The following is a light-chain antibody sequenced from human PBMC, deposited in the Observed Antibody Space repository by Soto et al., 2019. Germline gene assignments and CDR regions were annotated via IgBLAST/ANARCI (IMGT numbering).Light chain of an antibody. J-gene: IGKJ1*01. V-gene: IGKV3-15*01. CDR2: GAS. CDR3: QQRTNWPRT. CDR1: QSVGSN. Sequence: EIVMTQSPATLSVSPGERATLSCRASQSVGSNLAWYQQKPGQAPRLLIFGASIRDTGIPARFSGRGSGTEFTITSSSMQSEAFAVYYCQQRTNWPRTVGQRTKVAIK.